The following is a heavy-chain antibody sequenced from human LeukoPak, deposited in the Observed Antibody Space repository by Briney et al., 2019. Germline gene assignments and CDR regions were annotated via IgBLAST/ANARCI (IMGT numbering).Heavy chain of an antibody. J-gene: IGHJ4*02. CDR2: IKSKTDGETT. Sequence: PGGSLRLSCVDSGFTFTNAWMSWVRQAPGKGLEWIGRIKSKTDGETTNYAEPVRGRFSISRDDSKSAVYLQMNSLKIEDTAVYYCTTDLGTYYHGSQRLIPIDYWGQGTLVTVSS. CDR3: TTDLGTYYHGSQRLIPIDY. V-gene: IGHV3-15*01. CDR1: GFTFTNAW. D-gene: IGHD3-10*01.